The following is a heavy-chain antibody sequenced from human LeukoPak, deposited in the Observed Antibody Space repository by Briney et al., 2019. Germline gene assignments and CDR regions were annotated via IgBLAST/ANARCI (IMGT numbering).Heavy chain of an antibody. Sequence: PGGSLRLSCAASGFTFRSSAMHWVRQAPGKGLEWVAVTSYDGRNKYYADSAKGRFTISRDNSKNTLYLQMNSLRPEDTAVYYCARDGYGLDTPMVSTNIDYWGQGTLVTVSS. J-gene: IGHJ4*02. V-gene: IGHV3-30*04. CDR3: ARDGYGLDTPMVSTNIDY. D-gene: IGHD5-18*01. CDR1: GFTFRSSA. CDR2: TSYDGRNK.